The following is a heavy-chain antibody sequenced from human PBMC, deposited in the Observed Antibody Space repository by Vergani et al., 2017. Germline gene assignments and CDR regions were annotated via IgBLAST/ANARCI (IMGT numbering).Heavy chain of an antibody. CDR1: GGTFSSYA. CDR3: ARGGYCSSTSCIYYYYYGMDV. D-gene: IGHD2-2*01. Sequence: QVQLVQSGAEVKKPGSSVKVSCKASGGTFSSYAISWVRQAPGQGLEWMGRIIPILGIANYAQKFQGRVTITADKSTSTAYMELSSLRSEDTAVYYGARGGYCSSTSCIYYYYYGMDVWGQGTTVTVSS. J-gene: IGHJ6*02. CDR2: IIPILGIA. V-gene: IGHV1-69*04.